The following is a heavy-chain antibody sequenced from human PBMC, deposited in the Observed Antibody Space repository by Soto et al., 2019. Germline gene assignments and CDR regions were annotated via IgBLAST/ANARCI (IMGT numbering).Heavy chain of an antibody. CDR2: IYYSGST. CDR3: AIAGAVGAIY. V-gene: IGHV4-30-4*01. J-gene: IGHJ4*02. CDR1: GASVSTGDYY. Sequence: QVQLQESGPGLVKPSQTLSLTCSVSGASVSTGDYYWSWIRQPPGKGLEWIAYIYYSGSTYYNPSLNSRVTISIDQSKNQFALKLSSVTAADTAVYYCAIAGAVGAIYWGQGTLVTVSS. D-gene: IGHD1-26*01.